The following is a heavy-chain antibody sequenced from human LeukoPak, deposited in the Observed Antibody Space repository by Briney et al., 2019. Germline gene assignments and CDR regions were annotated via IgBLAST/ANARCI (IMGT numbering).Heavy chain of an antibody. J-gene: IGHJ5*02. CDR1: GYTFTGYY. CDR3: ARDRDCSGGSCYWFDP. V-gene: IGHV1-2*02. D-gene: IGHD2-15*01. Sequence: ASVKVSCKASGYTFTGYYMHWVRQAPGQGLEWMGWINPNSGGTNYAQKFQGRVTMTRDTSTSTAYMELSRLRSDDTAAYYCARDRDCSGGSCYWFDPWGQGTLVTVSS. CDR2: INPNSGGT.